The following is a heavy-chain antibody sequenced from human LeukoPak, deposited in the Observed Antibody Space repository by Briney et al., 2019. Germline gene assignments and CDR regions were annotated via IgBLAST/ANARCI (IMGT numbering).Heavy chain of an antibody. D-gene: IGHD1-26*01. CDR3: ATMVGATRAFDI. V-gene: IGHV5-51*01. CDR2: IYPGDPDT. Sequence: GESLKISCWGSGYTFTNYWIGWVRQMPGKGLEWMGIIYPGDPDTRYSPSFQGQVTISVDRSISTAYLQWSSLKASDTAMYYCATMVGATRAFDIWGQGTMVTVSS. J-gene: IGHJ3*02. CDR1: GYTFTNYW.